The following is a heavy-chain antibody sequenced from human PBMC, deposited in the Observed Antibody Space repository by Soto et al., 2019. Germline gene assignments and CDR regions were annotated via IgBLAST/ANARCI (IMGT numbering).Heavy chain of an antibody. Sequence: PSETLSRTCGVHGGSLTGYYWSYIRETPGKGLEWIGEISHGGSTNYNPSLKSRVTISVDKSKNKFSLRLSSVTAADTAVYYCARERNYYCLDVWGQGTTVTVSS. V-gene: IGHV4-34*01. CDR1: GGSLTGYY. J-gene: IGHJ6*02. CDR2: ISHGGST. CDR3: ARERNYYCLDV.